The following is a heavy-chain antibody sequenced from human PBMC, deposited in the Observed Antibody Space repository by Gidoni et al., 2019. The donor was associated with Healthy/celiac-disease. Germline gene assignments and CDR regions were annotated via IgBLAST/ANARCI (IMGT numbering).Heavy chain of an antibody. J-gene: IGHJ6*02. CDR1: SSYG. Sequence: SSYGMHWVRQAPGKGLEWVAVIWYDGSNKYYADSVKGRFTISRDNSKNTLYLQMNSLRAEDTAVYYCAREGGKLLWFGELSAYYYYYGMDVWGQGTTVTVSS. CDR2: IWYDGSNK. V-gene: IGHV3-33*01. CDR3: AREGGKLLWFGELSAYYYYYGMDV. D-gene: IGHD3-10*01.